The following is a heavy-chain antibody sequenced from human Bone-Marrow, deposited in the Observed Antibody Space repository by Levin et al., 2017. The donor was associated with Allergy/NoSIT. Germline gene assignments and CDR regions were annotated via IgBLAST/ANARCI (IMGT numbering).Heavy chain of an antibody. V-gene: IGHV3-13*01. CDR2: IGTAGDT. D-gene: IGHD5-18*01. J-gene: IGHJ3*02. Sequence: GESLKISCAASGFTFGTHDMHWVRQGTGKGLEWVSTIGTAGDTYYPDSGRGRFTISRENAKNSLYLQMNGLSAGDTAVYYCARYNYDYNALDIWGQGTMVTVSS. CDR1: GFTFGTHD. CDR3: ARYNYDYNALDI.